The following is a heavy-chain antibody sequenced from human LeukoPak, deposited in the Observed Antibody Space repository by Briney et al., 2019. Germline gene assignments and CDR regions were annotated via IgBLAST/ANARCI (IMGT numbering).Heavy chain of an antibody. CDR2: IYNGDGT. D-gene: IGHD2-15*01. Sequence: PGGSLRLSCAAAGFRVRDNHMYWVRQAPGKGLEWVSVIYNGDGTGYADSVKGRFTISRDNSQNTVSLQMDSLRVGDTAVYFCVRNLRYYSDGSCSPWGQGTLVTVSS. CDR3: VRNLRYYSDGSCSP. CDR1: GFRVRDNH. V-gene: IGHV3-66*01. J-gene: IGHJ4*02.